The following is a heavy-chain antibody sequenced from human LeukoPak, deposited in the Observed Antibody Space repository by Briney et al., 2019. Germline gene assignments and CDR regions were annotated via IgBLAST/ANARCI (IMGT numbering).Heavy chain of an antibody. D-gene: IGHD6-19*01. CDR2: INPNSGGT. Sequence: ASVKVSCKASGYTFTGYYMHWVRQAPGPGLEWMGWINPNSGGTNYAQRFQGRVTMTRDTSISTAYMELSRLRSDDTAVYYCARYKDSSGWYGWFDPWGQGTLVTVSS. J-gene: IGHJ5*02. V-gene: IGHV1-2*02. CDR1: GYTFTGYY. CDR3: ARYKDSSGWYGWFDP.